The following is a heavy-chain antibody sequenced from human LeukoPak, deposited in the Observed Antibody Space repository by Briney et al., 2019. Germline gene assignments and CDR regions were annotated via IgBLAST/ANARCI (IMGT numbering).Heavy chain of an antibody. CDR1: GFTFSSYS. J-gene: IGHJ4*02. CDR2: ISSSSSTI. V-gene: IGHV3-48*04. D-gene: IGHD3-22*01. CDR3: ARDTDYDSSGTTFDY. Sequence: GGSLRLSCAASGFTFSSYSMNWVRQAPGKGLEWVSYISSSSSTIYYADSVKGRFTISRDNAKNSLYLQMNSLRAEDTAVYYCARDTDYDSSGTTFDYWGQGTLVTVSS.